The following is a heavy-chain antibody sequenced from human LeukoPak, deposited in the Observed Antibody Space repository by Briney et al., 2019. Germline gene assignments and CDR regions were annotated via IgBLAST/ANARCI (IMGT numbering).Heavy chain of an antibody. Sequence: PSETLSLTCTVSGGSLSSYYWSWIRQPPGKGLEWMGDIYYSGSTSYNPSLTSRVTISVDTSNNQCSLKLSSVTAADTPVYFCARHHPIKPGTFDYWGQGTLVTVSS. J-gene: IGHJ4*02. CDR1: GGSLSSYY. CDR2: IYYSGST. CDR3: ARHHPIKPGTFDY. D-gene: IGHD3-10*01. V-gene: IGHV4-59*08.